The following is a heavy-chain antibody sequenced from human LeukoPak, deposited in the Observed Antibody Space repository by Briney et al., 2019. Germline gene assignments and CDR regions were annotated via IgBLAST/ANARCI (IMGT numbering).Heavy chain of an antibody. Sequence: ASVKVSCKASGYTFTSFAMNWVRQAPGQGLEWMGGIIPIFGTANYAQKFQGRVTITADESTSTAYMELSSLRSEDTAVYYCAREIVGQWLLVYWGQGTLVTVSS. CDR2: IIPIFGTA. V-gene: IGHV1-69*13. CDR1: GYTFTSFA. J-gene: IGHJ4*02. CDR3: AREIVGQWLLVY. D-gene: IGHD6-19*01.